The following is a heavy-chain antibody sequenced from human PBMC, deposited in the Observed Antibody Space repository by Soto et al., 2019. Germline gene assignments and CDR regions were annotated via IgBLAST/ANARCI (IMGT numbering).Heavy chain of an antibody. Sequence: QVQLVQSGAEVKKPGSSVKVSCKASGGTFSSYAISWVRQAPGQGLEWMGGIIPIFGTADYAQKFQGRVTIXAXEXXSTAYMERSSLRSDDTAVYYCARYPPDYYYSGMDVWGQGTTVTVSS. J-gene: IGHJ6*02. CDR3: ARYPPDYYYSGMDV. V-gene: IGHV1-69*12. CDR2: IIPIFGTA. CDR1: GGTFSSYA.